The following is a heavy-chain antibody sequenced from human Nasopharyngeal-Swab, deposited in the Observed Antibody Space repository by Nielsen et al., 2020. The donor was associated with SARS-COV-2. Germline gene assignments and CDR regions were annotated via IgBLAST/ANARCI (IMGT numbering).Heavy chain of an antibody. V-gene: IGHV3-9*01. D-gene: IGHD2-15*01. CDR1: GFTFDNSA. CDR3: AKDISPGFCRGNSCYGGSFYM. CDR2: ITSNSETI. Sequence: SLKISCAASGFTFDNSAMHWVRQAPGQGLEWVSGITSNSETIGYAGSVKGRFTISRASAKDSLYLQINSLRAEDTALYYCAKDISPGFCRGNSCYGGSFYMWGQGTMVTVSS. J-gene: IGHJ3*02.